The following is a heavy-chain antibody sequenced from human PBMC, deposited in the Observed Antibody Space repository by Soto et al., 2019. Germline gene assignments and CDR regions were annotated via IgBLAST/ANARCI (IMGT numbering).Heavy chain of an antibody. V-gene: IGHV3-30*18. CDR3: AKDQYDGGYYYGMDV. J-gene: IGHJ6*02. D-gene: IGHD3-10*01. Sequence: GGSLRLSCAASGFTFSSYGMHWVRQAPGKGLEWVAVISYDGSNKYYADSVKGRFTISRDNSKNTLYLQMNSLRAEDTAVYYCAKDQYDGGYYYGMDVWGQGTTVTVSS. CDR1: GFTFSSYG. CDR2: ISYDGSNK.